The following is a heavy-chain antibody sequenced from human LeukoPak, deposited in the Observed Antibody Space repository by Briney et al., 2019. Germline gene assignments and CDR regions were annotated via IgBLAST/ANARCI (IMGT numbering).Heavy chain of an antibody. Sequence: SETLSLTCTVSGGSISSGGYYWSWIRQHPGKGLEWIGYIYYSGSTNYNPSLKSRVTMSVDTSKNQFSLKLSSVTAADTAVYYCARGFYSPHYWGQGTLVSVSS. D-gene: IGHD4-11*01. CDR2: IYYSGST. V-gene: IGHV4-31*03. CDR1: GGSISSGGYY. CDR3: ARGFYSPHY. J-gene: IGHJ4*02.